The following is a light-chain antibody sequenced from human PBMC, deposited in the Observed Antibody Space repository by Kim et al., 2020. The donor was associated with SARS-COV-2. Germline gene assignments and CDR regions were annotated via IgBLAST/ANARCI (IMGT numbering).Light chain of an antibody. J-gene: IGLJ2*01. CDR3: ATWDDSLSGRV. Sequence: RVTVSGSGGSSNIGRNYVMWYQQLPGTAPKRLIFTNNQRPSGVPDRFSGSKSGTSASLAISGLRSEDEADYYCATWDDSLSGRVFGGGTQLTVL. CDR2: TNN. V-gene: IGLV1-47*02. CDR1: SSNIGRNY.